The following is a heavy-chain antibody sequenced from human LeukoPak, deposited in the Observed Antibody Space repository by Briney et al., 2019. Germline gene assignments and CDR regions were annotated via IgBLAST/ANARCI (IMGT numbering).Heavy chain of an antibody. Sequence: SETLSLTCTVSGGSIRSSYYYWSWIRQPPGKGLEWIGYIYDSGSTYYNPSLKSRITISVDTSENRFSLKLSSVTATDTAVYYCARNCSGGSCYGAFDIWGQGTMVTVSS. CDR3: ARNCSGGSCYGAFDI. CDR2: IYDSGST. D-gene: IGHD2-15*01. J-gene: IGHJ3*02. V-gene: IGHV4-30-4*01. CDR1: GGSIRSSYYY.